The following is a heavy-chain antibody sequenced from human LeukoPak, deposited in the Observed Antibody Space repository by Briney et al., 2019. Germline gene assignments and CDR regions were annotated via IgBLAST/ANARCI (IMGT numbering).Heavy chain of an antibody. J-gene: IGHJ4*02. CDR3: AKGGWKGDYFDF. Sequence: GGSLRLSCAATGFSFSNSWIHWVRQAPGKGLVWVSRINPDGRTTTYADSVRGRFTISRDNAKNTVYLQMSRLRAEDTAVYYCAKGGWKGDYFDFWGRGTLVSVSS. CDR2: INPDGRTT. V-gene: IGHV3-74*01. D-gene: IGHD1-1*01. CDR1: GFSFSNSW.